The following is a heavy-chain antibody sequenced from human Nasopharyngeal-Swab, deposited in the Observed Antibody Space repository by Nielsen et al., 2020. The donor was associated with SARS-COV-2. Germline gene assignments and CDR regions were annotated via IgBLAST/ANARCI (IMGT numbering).Heavy chain of an antibody. D-gene: IGHD5-12*01. CDR2: IIPIFGTA. CDR1: GGTFSSYA. V-gene: IGHV1-69*13. Sequence: SVKVSCKASGGTFSSYAISWVRQAPGQGLEWMGGIIPIFGTANYAQKFQGRVTITADESTSTAYMELSSLRSEDTAVYYCARDAEWLRFLAGGYMDVWGKGTTVTVSS. J-gene: IGHJ6*03. CDR3: ARDAEWLRFLAGGYMDV.